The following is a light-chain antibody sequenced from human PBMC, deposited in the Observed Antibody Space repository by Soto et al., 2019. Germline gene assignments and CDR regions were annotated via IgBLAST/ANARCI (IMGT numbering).Light chain of an antibody. J-gene: IGKJ1*01. Sequence: EIVLTQSPGTLSLSPGQRATLACRASQSVSNRYLAWYQQKPGQAPRLLIYGASIRATGIPARFSGSGSGTEFTLTISTLQSEDFAIYYCQHYNNWPPWTSGQGTKVDIK. CDR2: GAS. CDR1: QSVSNRY. V-gene: IGKV3-15*01. CDR3: QHYNNWPPWT.